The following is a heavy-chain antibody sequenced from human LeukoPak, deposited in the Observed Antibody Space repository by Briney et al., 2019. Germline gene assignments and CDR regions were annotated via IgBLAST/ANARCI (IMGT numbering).Heavy chain of an antibody. CDR3: ARDLRGTRGYPSYYFDY. D-gene: IGHD5-12*01. Sequence: SETLSLTCTVSGGSISSYYWSWIRQHPGKGLEWIGYIYYSGSTYYNPSLKSRVTISVDTSKNQFSLKLSSVTAADTAVYYCARDLRGTRGYPSYYFDYWGQGTLVTVSS. J-gene: IGHJ4*02. CDR2: IYYSGST. CDR1: GGSISSYY. V-gene: IGHV4-59*06.